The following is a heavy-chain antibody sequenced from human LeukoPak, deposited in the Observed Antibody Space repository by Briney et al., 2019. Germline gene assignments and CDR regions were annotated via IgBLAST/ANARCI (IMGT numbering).Heavy chain of an antibody. J-gene: IGHJ3*02. Sequence: PGGSLRLSCAASGFTFSSYEMNWVRQAPGKGLEWVSYISSSGSTIYYADSVKGRFTISRDNAKNSLYLQMNSLRAEDTAVYYCARAPWIVANDAFDIWGQGTMVTVSS. CDR3: ARAPWIVANDAFDI. CDR1: GFTFSSYE. D-gene: IGHD5-12*01. V-gene: IGHV3-48*03. CDR2: ISSSGSTI.